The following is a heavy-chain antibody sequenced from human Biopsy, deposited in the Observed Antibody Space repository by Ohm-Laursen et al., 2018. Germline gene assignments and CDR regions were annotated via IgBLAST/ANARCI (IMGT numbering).Heavy chain of an antibody. J-gene: IGHJ5*02. CDR3: ARGDYFDSNGYFWFDP. V-gene: IGHV4-59*02. D-gene: IGHD3-22*01. Sequence: GTLSLTCTVSGDSVTKYYWSWIRQPPGKGLEWIGHIYYSVMTNYNPSLQSRVSISVDTSRNQVSLTLSSVTAADMAVYYCARGDYFDSNGYFWFDPWGQGTLVTVSS. CDR2: IYYSVMT. CDR1: GDSVTKYY.